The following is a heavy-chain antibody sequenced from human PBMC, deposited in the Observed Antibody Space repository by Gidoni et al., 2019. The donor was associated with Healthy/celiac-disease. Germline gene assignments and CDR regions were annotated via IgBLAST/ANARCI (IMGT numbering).Heavy chain of an antibody. J-gene: IGHJ6*02. Sequence: EVQLVESGGGLVQPGGSLRLSCAASGFPFSSSWMSWARQAPGKGLEWVANIKQDGSEKYYVDSVKGRFTISRDNAKNSLYLQMNSLRAEDTAVYYCARDEDDSSGYYSYYYYGMDVWGQGTTVTVSS. CDR1: GFPFSSSW. D-gene: IGHD3-22*01. CDR2: IKQDGSEK. V-gene: IGHV3-7*01. CDR3: ARDEDDSSGYYSYYYYGMDV.